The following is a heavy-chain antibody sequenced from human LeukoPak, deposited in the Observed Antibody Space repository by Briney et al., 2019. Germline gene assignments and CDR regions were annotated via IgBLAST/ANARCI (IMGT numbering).Heavy chain of an antibody. J-gene: IGHJ2*01. Sequence: PGGSLRLSCAASGFTLRSYSMSWVRQAPGEGREWVSSINWGSNHIYYADAVQGRFTISRDNAKNSLYLQMNSLRAEDTAIYYCAKDFGGSDYVWYFDLWGRGTVVTVSS. CDR2: INWGSNHI. D-gene: IGHD1-26*01. CDR3: AKDFGGSDYVWYFDL. CDR1: GFTLRSYS. V-gene: IGHV3-21*04.